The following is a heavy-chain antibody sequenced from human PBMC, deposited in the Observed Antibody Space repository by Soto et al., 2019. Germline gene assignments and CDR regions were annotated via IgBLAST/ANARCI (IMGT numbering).Heavy chain of an antibody. CDR3: ARDTGDGTFDF. V-gene: IGHV1-3*01. D-gene: IGHD7-27*01. CDR2: INAGYGNT. Sequence: ASVKVSCKASGYTFSSYAMHWVRQAPGQRLEWMGWINAGYGNTKSSQKFQDRVTISRDTFASTAYMELTSLRSEDTAVYYCARDTGDGTFDFWGQITLVTVSS. CDR1: GYTFSSYA. J-gene: IGHJ4*02.